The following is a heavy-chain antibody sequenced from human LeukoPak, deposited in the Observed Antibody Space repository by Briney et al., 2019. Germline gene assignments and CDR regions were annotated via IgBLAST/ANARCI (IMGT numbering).Heavy chain of an antibody. CDR3: ARDSPSYSSSSALGVD. CDR2: ISAYNGNT. D-gene: IGHD6-6*01. CDR1: GYTFTSYG. Sequence: ASVKVSCKASGYTFTSYGISWVRQAPGQGLEWMGWISAYNGNTNYAQKLQGRVTMTTDTSTSTAYMELRSLRSDDTAVYYCARDSPSYSSSSALGVDWGQGTLVTVSS. V-gene: IGHV1-18*01. J-gene: IGHJ4*02.